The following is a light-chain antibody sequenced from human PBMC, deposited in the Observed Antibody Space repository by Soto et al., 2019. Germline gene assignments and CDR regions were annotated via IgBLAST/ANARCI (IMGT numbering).Light chain of an antibody. CDR3: AAWDDSLNGVV. V-gene: IGLV1-44*01. CDR1: SSNIGGNT. Sequence: QSVLTQPPSASGTPGQRVTISCSGSSSNIGGNTVNWYQQLPGTAPKLLIYSNNQRPSRVPDRFSGSKSGTSASLAISGLQSEVEADYYCAAWDDSLNGVVFGGGTKLTV. CDR2: SNN. J-gene: IGLJ2*01.